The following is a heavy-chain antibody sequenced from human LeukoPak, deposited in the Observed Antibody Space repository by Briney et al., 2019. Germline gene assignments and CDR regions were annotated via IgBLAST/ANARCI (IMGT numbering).Heavy chain of an antibody. CDR1: GDSVSSNNAA. V-gene: IGHV6-1*01. J-gene: IGHJ5*02. Sequence: SQTLSLTCAISGDSVSSNNAAWNWIRQSPSRGLEWLGRTYYRSKWYSDYAVSVKSRIAINPDTSKNQFSLRLNSVTPEDTAVYFCAREIPAENWLDPWGQGTLVTVSS. D-gene: IGHD6-13*01. CDR3: AREIPAENWLDP. CDR2: TYYRSKWYS.